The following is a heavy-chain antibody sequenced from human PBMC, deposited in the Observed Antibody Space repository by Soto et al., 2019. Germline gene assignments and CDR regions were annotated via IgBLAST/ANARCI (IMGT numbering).Heavy chain of an antibody. Sequence: QVQLVQSGAEVKKPGASVKVSCKASGYTFTSYGISWVRQDPGQGLEWMGWISAYNGNTNYAQKLQGRVTMTTDTSTSTAYMELRSLRSDDTAVYYCARDASPYDILTGYYFDYWGQGTLVTVSS. D-gene: IGHD3-9*01. CDR3: ARDASPYDILTGYYFDY. CDR2: ISAYNGNT. V-gene: IGHV1-18*01. CDR1: GYTFTSYG. J-gene: IGHJ4*02.